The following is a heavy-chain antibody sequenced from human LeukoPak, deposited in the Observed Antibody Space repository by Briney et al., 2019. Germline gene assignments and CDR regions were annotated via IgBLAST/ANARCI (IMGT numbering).Heavy chain of an antibody. CDR1: GGSISSYY. CDR3: ARDPGIAAPMDV. V-gene: IGHV4-59*12. Sequence: SETLSLTCTVSGGSISSYYWSWIRQPPGKGLEWIGYIYYSGSTNYNPSLKSRVTISVDTSKNQFSLKLSSVTAADTAVYYCARDPGIAAPMDVWGKGTTVTVSS. J-gene: IGHJ6*03. CDR2: IYYSGST. D-gene: IGHD6-13*01.